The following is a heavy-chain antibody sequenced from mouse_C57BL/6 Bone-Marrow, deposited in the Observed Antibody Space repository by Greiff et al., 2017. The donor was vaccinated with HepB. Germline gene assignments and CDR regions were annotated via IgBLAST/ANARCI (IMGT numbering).Heavy chain of an antibody. D-gene: IGHD2-5*01. J-gene: IGHJ3*01. CDR2: ISDGGSYT. V-gene: IGHV5-4*01. CDR3: AVYYSNSWFAY. Sequence: EVHLVESGGGLVKPGGSLKLSCAASGFTFSSYAMSWVRQTPEKRLEWVATISDGGSYTYYPDNVKGRFTISRDNAKNNLYLQMSHLKSEDTAMYYCAVYYSNSWFAYWGQGTLVTVSA. CDR1: GFTFSSYA.